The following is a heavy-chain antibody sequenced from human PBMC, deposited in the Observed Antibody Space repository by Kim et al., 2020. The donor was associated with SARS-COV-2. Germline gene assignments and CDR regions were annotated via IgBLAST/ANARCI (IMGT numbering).Heavy chain of an antibody. Sequence: DAVKDRFTISRDNSKNTLVLQMHSLRAEDTAVYYCAKCPHNWNHTSFDLWGQGTLVTVSS. D-gene: IGHD1-20*01. V-gene: IGHV3-23*01. CDR3: AKCPHNWNHTSFDL. J-gene: IGHJ4*02.